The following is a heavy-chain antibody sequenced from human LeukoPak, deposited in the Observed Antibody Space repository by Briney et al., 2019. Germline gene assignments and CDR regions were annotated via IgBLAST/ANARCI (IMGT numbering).Heavy chain of an antibody. V-gene: IGHV3-21*01. CDR3: ARDLGSGYYRPFDY. CDR2: ISSSSSYI. CDR1: GFTFNTYS. Sequence: GGSLRLSCAASGFTFNTYSMNWVRQAPGKGLEWVSSISSSSSYIYYADSVKGRFTISRDNAKNSLYLQMNSLRAEDTAVYYCARDLGSGYYRPFDYWGQGTLVTVSS. D-gene: IGHD3-22*01. J-gene: IGHJ4*02.